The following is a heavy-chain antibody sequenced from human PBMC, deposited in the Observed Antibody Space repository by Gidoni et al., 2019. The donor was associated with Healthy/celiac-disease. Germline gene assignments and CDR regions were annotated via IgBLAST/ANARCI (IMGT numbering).Heavy chain of an antibody. Sequence: QVQLQESGPGLVKPSQTLSLTCTVSGGSISSGSYYWSWIRQPAGKGLEWIGRIYTSGSTNYNPSLKSRVTISVDTSKNQFSLKLSSVTAADTAVYYCASSTDLTYCGGDCYSADAFDIWGQGTMVTVSS. V-gene: IGHV4-61*02. CDR1: GGSISSGSYY. J-gene: IGHJ3*02. CDR3: ASSTDLTYCGGDCYSADAFDI. CDR2: IYTSGST. D-gene: IGHD2-21*02.